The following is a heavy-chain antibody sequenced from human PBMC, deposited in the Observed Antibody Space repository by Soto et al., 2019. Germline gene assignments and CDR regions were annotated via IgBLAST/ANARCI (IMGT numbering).Heavy chain of an antibody. V-gene: IGHV1-69*13. J-gene: IGHJ1*01. CDR3: ARGKSGYYLEYFQH. Sequence: SVKVSCKASGGTFSSYAISWVRQAPGQGLEWMGGIIPIFGTANYAQKFQGRVTITADESTSTAYMELSSLRSEDTAVYYCARGKSGYYLEYFQHWGQGTLVTVSS. CDR2: IIPIFGTA. D-gene: IGHD3-22*01. CDR1: GGTFSSYA.